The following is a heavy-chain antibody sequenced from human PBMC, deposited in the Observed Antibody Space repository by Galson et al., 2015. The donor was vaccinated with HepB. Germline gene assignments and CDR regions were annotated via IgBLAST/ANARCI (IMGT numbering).Heavy chain of an antibody. CDR2: ISYDGSNK. CDR3: AREGGTSGGYDSVSPFDY. V-gene: IGHV3-30-3*01. J-gene: IGHJ4*02. Sequence: SLRLSCAASGFTFSSYAMHWVRQAPGKGLEWVAVISYDGSNKYYADSVKGRFTISRDNSKNTLYLQMNSLRAEDTAVYYCAREGGTSGGYDSVSPFDYWGQGTLVTVSS. CDR1: GFTFSSYA. D-gene: IGHD5-12*01.